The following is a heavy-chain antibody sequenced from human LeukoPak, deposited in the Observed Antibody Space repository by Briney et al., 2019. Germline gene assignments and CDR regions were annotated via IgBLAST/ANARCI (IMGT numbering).Heavy chain of an antibody. CDR2: IKQDGSEK. V-gene: IGHV3-7*01. CDR1: GFTFSSYW. D-gene: IGHD3-22*01. Sequence: AGGSLRLSCAASGFTFSSYWMSWVRQAPGKGLEWVANIKQDGSEKYYVDSVRSRFTISRDNAKNSLYLQMNSLRAEDTAVYYCARDRYYDSSGYYSAYYYGMDVWGQGTTVTVSS. CDR3: ARDRYYDSSGYYSAYYYGMDV. J-gene: IGHJ6*02.